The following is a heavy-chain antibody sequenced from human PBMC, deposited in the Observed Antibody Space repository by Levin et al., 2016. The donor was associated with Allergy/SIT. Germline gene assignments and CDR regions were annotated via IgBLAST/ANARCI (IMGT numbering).Heavy chain of an antibody. V-gene: IGHV4-59*01. CDR2: IYYSGST. CDR3: ARAYPYSSGWYSNYYYGMDV. D-gene: IGHD6-19*01. J-gene: IGHJ6*02. Sequence: WIRQPPGKGLEWIGYIYYSGSTNYNPSLKSRVTISVDTSKNQFSLKLSSVTAADTAVYYCARAYPYSSGWYSNYYYGMDVWGQGTTVTVSS.